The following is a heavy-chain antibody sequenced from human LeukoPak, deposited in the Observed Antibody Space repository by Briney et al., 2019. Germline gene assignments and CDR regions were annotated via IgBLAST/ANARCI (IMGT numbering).Heavy chain of an antibody. CDR2: VKKDGSEK. J-gene: IGHJ6*02. CDR1: GFSFSGDW. V-gene: IGHV3-7*04. CDR3: ARGYGLDV. Sequence: GGSLRLSCAASGFSFSGDWMTWARQAPGKGLEWVANVKKDGSEKYYVDSVKGRFTISRDNAKNSLYLQMHSLRVEDTALYYCARGYGLDVWGQGTTVTVSS.